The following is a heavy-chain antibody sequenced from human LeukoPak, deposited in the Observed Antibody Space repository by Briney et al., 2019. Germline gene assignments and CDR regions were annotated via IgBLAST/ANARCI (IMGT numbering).Heavy chain of an antibody. CDR1: GFTFSSYA. CDR2: ISSSSSYI. J-gene: IGHJ3*02. CDR3: ARTTTVDDAFDI. V-gene: IGHV3-21*01. Sequence: GGSLRLSCAASGFTFSSYAMSWVRQAPGKGLEWVSSISSSSSYIYYADSVKGRFTISRDNAKNSLYLQMNSLRAEDTAVYYCARTTTVDDAFDIWGQGTMVTVSS. D-gene: IGHD4-23*01.